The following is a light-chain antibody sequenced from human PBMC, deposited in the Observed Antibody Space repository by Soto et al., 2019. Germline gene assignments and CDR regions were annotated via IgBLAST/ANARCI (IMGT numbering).Light chain of an antibody. CDR2: GAS. CDR3: REAYTYPRT. J-gene: IGKJ1*01. V-gene: IGKV1-6*01. Sequence: AIQMTQSPSSLSASVGDRFTITCRANPVIRSDLGWYQQKPGRAPQVLIYGASYLQSGVPSRFSGYGSGNDFTLTITNLQPEDFASYSFREAYTYPRTCDQGPRVEIK. CDR1: PVIRSD.